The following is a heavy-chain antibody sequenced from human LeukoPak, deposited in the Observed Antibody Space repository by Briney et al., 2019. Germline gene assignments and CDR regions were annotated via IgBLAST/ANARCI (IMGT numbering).Heavy chain of an antibody. Sequence: PGGSLRLSCAASGFTLSSYAMHWVRQAPGKGLEWMSVISYDGSNKYFADSVKGRFTISRDNSKNTLYLQMNSLRAEDTATYYCARGEFGDYYYFYMDVWGKGTTVTVSS. CDR1: GFTLSSYA. D-gene: IGHD2/OR15-2a*01. J-gene: IGHJ6*03. CDR3: ARGEFGDYYYFYMDV. V-gene: IGHV3-30*04. CDR2: ISYDGSNK.